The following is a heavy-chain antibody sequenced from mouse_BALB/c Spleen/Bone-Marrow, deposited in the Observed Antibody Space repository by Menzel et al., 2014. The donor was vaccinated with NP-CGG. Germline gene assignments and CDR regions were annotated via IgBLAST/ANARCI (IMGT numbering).Heavy chain of an antibody. V-gene: IGHV7-1*02. CDR3: ARDVGYGNYFVY. D-gene: IGHD2-10*02. CDR2: SRNKAKYYTT. CDR1: GFTFSDFY. J-gene: IGHJ3*01. Sequence: EVQGVESGGGLVQPGDSLRLSCATSGFTFSDFYMEWVRQPPGKRLEWIAASRNKAKYYTTEYSASVKGRFTVSRDTSQCVLYLQMNALRAEDTAIYYCARDVGYGNYFVYWGQGTLVTVSA.